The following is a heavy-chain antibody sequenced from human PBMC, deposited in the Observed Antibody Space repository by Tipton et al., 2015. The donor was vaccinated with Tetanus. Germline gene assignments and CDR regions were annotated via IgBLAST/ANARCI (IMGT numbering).Heavy chain of an antibody. V-gene: IGHV1-69*06. CDR1: GGTFSSYA. Sequence: QVQLVQSGAEVKKPGSSVKVSCKASGGTFSSYAISWVRQAPGQGLEWMGGIIPIFGTANYAQKFQGRVTITADKSTSTAYMELSSLRSEDTAVYYCARGARDGDQTFYYYYGMDVWGQGTTVTVSS. CDR2: IIPIFGTA. CDR3: ARGARDGDQTFYYYYGMDV. J-gene: IGHJ6*02. D-gene: IGHD4-17*01.